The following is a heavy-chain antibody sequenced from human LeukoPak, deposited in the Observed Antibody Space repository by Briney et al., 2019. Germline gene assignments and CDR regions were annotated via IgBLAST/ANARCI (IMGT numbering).Heavy chain of an antibody. D-gene: IGHD3-16*02. CDR2: ISGSGGST. V-gene: IGHV3-23*01. J-gene: IGHJ4*02. CDR3: AKSPWDYVWGSYRHDY. CDR1: GFTFSSYA. Sequence: GGSLRLSCAASGFTFSSYAMSWVRQAPGKGLEWVSAISGSGGSTYYADSVKGRFTISRDNSKNTLYLQMNSLRAEDTAVYYCAKSPWDYVWGSYRHDYWGQGTLVTVSS.